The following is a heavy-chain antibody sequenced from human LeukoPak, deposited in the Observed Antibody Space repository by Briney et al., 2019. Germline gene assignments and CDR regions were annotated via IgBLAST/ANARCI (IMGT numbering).Heavy chain of an antibody. J-gene: IGHJ4*02. V-gene: IGHV1-18*01. CDR1: GYTFSSYG. D-gene: IGHD3-16*02. Sequence: ASVTVSCKASGYTFSSYGITWVRQAPGQGLEWMGWISAYNGNTNYAQKIQDRVTMTTDTYTSTAYMELRRLRAGDTAVYYCAREEYVWGSYRDVDYWGQGTLVTVSS. CDR3: AREEYVWGSYRDVDY. CDR2: ISAYNGNT.